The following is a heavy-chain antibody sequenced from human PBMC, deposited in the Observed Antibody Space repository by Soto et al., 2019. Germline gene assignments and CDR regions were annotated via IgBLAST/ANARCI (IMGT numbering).Heavy chain of an antibody. CDR1: GGTFSSYA. D-gene: IGHD6-6*01. Sequence: ASVKVSCKASGGTFSSYAISWVRQAPGQGLEWMGGIIPIFGTANYAQKFQGRVTITTDESTSTAYMELSSLRSEDTAVYYCATEYSSSSSFDYWGQGTLVTVSS. J-gene: IGHJ4*02. CDR2: IIPIFGTA. V-gene: IGHV1-69*05. CDR3: ATEYSSSSSFDY.